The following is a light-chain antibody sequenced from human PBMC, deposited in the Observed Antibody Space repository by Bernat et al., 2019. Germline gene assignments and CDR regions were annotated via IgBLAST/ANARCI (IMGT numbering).Light chain of an antibody. CDR1: QVIGTY. CDR3: QQLNSLPIT. Sequence: DIQLTQSPSFLSASVGDRVTITCRASQVIGTYVAWYQQKPGKAPNLPIHGASTLQYGVPSRFSGSGIGTEFTLTISSLQPDDSASYYCQQLNSLPITFGQGTRLEIK. CDR2: GAS. J-gene: IGKJ5*01. V-gene: IGKV1-9*01.